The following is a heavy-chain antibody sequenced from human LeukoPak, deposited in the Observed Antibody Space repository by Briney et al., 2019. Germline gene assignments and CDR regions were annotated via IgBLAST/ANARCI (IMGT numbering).Heavy chain of an antibody. CDR1: GASISSYY. CDR3: ARVYYYDSSGYWVYYFDY. J-gene: IGHJ4*02. D-gene: IGHD3-22*01. Sequence: PSETLSLTCTVSGASISSYYWSWIRQPPGKGLEWIGYIYYSGSTNYNPSLKSRVTISVDTSKNQFSLKLSSVTAADTAVYYCARVYYYDSSGYWVYYFDYWGQGTLVTVSS. CDR2: IYYSGST. V-gene: IGHV4-59*01.